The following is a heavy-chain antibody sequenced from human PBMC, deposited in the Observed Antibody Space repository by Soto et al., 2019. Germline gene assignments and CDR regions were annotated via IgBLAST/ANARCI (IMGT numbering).Heavy chain of an antibody. D-gene: IGHD3-16*01. V-gene: IGHV3-53*01. CDR1: GFTVSSNY. CDR2: IYSGGST. J-gene: IGHJ3*01. Sequence: EVQLVESGGGLIQPGGSLRLSCAASGFTVSSNYMSWVRQAPGKGLEWVSVIYSGGSTYYADSVKGRFTIYRDNSKNTLQLQMNSRRAEDTAVYYCARDIWYDPRDRVWGQGTMVTVSS. CDR3: ARDIWYDPRDRV.